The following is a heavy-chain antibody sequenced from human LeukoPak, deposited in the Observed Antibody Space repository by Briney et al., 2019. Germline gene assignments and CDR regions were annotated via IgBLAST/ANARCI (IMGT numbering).Heavy chain of an antibody. CDR1: GFTFSDYY. Sequence: AGGSLRLSCAASGFTFSDYYMNWIRQAPGKGLEWVSYISTSGSNIYYADSVKGRFTISRDNAKNSLYLQMDSLRVEDTAVYYCARDETQRQHYYESSSYCPDAFDVWGQGTMVTVSS. CDR2: ISTSGSNI. J-gene: IGHJ3*01. D-gene: IGHD3-22*01. V-gene: IGHV3-11*01. CDR3: ARDETQRQHYYESSSYCPDAFDV.